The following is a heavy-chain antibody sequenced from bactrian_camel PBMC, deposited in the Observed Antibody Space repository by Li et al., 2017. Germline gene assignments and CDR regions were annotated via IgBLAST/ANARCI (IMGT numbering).Heavy chain of an antibody. CDR2: IPFLAGGT. CDR1: GYSYSDC. Sequence: HVQLVESGGGSVQTGGSLRLSCTVSGYSYSDCMGWFRQVSEKERVWVALIPFLAGGTYYTDSVKGRFTLSRDSATNTLSLQMYSLKTEDTAVYYCAAKWSIGGRWQDQNMWNYWGQGTQVTVS. J-gene: IGHJ4*01. V-gene: IGHV3S1*01. D-gene: IGHD2*01. CDR3: AAKWSIGGRWQDQNMWNY.